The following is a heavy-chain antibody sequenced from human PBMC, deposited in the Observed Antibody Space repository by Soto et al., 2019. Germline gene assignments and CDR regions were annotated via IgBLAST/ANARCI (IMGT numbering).Heavy chain of an antibody. V-gene: IGHV5-51*01. CDR1: GYSFTSYW. D-gene: IGHD2-2*01. CDR3: ARRFYGYCSSTSYSVGMDV. Sequence: GASLKISCKGSGYSFTSYWIGGVRQILGKGLEWMGIIYPGDSDTRYSPSYQGQVTISADKSISTAYLPWSSLKASDTAMYYCARRFYGYCSSTSYSVGMDVWGQGTTVTVSS. CDR2: IYPGDSDT. J-gene: IGHJ6*02.